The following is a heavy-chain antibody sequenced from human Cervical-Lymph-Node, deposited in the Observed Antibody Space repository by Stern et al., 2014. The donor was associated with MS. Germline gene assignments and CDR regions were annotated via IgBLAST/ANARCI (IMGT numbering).Heavy chain of an antibody. CDR1: GFTFSYYG. CDR3: VKDYDDYDYYFDY. J-gene: IGHJ4*02. V-gene: IGHV3-30*18. Sequence: DQLVESGGGVVQPGTSLRLSCAASGFTFSYYGMHWVRQAPGKGLEWVAAISYEGSNKYYADSVKGRFTISRDNFKNTLYLQMNNLRAEDSAVYYRVKDYDDYDYYFDYWGQGTLVTVSS. D-gene: IGHD4-17*01. CDR2: ISYEGSNK.